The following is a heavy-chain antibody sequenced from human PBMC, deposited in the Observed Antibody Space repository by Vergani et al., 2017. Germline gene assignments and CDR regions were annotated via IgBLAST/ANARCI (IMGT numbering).Heavy chain of an antibody. CDR2: ISNSGNT. CDR3: ARVQQSSSWPYYYYYMDV. CDR1: GGSISSYY. J-gene: IGHJ6*03. V-gene: IGHV4-59*01. Sequence: QVQLQESGPGLVKPSETLSLTCTVSGGSISSYYCTWIRQPPGKGLEWIGYISNSGNTNYNPSLKSRVAISVDTSKNQFSLKLSSVTAADTAMYYCARVQQSSSWPYYYYYMDVWGKGTTVTVSS. D-gene: IGHD6-13*01.